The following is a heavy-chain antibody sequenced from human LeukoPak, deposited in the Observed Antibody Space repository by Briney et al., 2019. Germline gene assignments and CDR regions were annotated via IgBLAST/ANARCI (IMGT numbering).Heavy chain of an antibody. D-gene: IGHD3-22*01. CDR1: GFTFSSYW. Sequence: GGSLRLSCAASGFTFSSYWMHWVRQAPGKGLVWVSRINSDGSSTSYADSVKGRFTISRDNAKNTLHLQMNSLRAEDTAVYYCARGYDSSGYYFFSEGIYFDYWGQGTLVTVSS. CDR3: ARGYDSSGYYFFSEGIYFDY. CDR2: INSDGSST. J-gene: IGHJ4*02. V-gene: IGHV3-74*01.